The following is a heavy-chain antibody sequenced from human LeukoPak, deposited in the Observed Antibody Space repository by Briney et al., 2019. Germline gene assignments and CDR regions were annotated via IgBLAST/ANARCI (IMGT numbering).Heavy chain of an antibody. CDR2: ISSSGSTI. CDR1: GFTFSSYE. Sequence: GGSLRLSCAASGFTFSSYEMNGVRQAPGKGGEGVAYISSSGSTIYYADSVKGRFTISRDNAKNSLYLQMNSLRAEDTAVYYCASNWNYGNWFDPWGQATLVTVSS. D-gene: IGHD1-7*01. V-gene: IGHV3-48*03. J-gene: IGHJ5*02. CDR3: ASNWNYGNWFDP.